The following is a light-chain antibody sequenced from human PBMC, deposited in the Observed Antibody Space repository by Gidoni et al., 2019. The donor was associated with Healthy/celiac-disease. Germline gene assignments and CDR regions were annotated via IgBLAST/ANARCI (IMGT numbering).Light chain of an antibody. J-gene: IGLJ1*01. CDR3: SSYTSSSTPLYV. V-gene: IGLV2-14*01. CDR1: SSDVGGYNY. CDR2: EVS. Sequence: GSPGQSITISCTGTSSDVGGYNYVSWYQQHPGKAPKLMIYEVSNRPSGVSNRFSGSKSGNTASLTISGLQAEDEADYYCSSYTSSSTPLYVFGTGTKVTV.